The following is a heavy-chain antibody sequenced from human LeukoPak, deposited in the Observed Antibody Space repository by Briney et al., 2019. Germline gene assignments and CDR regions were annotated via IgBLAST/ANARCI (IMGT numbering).Heavy chain of an antibody. Sequence: SETLSLTCTVSGGSISSSSYYWGWIRQPPGKGLEWIGSIYYSGSTYYNPSLKSRVTISVDTSKNQFSLKLSSVTAADTAVYYCARLIWGSYRAFDYWGQGTLVTVSS. CDR1: GGSISSSSYY. V-gene: IGHV4-39*01. CDR2: IYYSGST. CDR3: ARLIWGSYRAFDY. J-gene: IGHJ4*02. D-gene: IGHD3-16*02.